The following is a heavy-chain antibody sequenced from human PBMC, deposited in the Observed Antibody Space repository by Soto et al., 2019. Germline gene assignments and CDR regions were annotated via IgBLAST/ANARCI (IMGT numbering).Heavy chain of an antibody. J-gene: IGHJ6*02. CDR3: ATNTPTRYYYYGMDV. D-gene: IGHD2-15*01. Sequence: GESLKISCKGSGYNFTNYWIGWVRQMPGKGLEWMGIIYPGDSDTRYSPSFQGQVTISADKSISAAYLQWSSLKASDTAMYYCATNTPTRYYYYGMDVWGQGTTVTVSS. CDR1: GYNFTNYW. V-gene: IGHV5-51*01. CDR2: IYPGDSDT.